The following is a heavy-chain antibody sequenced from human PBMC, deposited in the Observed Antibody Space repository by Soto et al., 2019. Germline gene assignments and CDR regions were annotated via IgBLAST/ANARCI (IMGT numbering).Heavy chain of an antibody. CDR3: AKRGTHLTLDAFDI. V-gene: IGHV4-59*03. D-gene: IGHD1-1*01. J-gene: IGHJ3*02. CDR2: IYYSDSA. CDR1: GGSISSFY. Sequence: SETLSLTCTVSGGSISSFYWSWIRQPPGKGLEWIGNIYYSDSANYKSSLRGRVTISLDTSKNQFSLKLRSVTAADTAVYYCAKRGTHLTLDAFDIWGQGTMVTVSS.